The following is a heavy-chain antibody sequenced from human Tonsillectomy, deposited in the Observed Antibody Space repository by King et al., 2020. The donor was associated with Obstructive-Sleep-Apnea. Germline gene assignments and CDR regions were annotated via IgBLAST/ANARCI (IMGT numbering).Heavy chain of an antibody. J-gene: IGHJ4*02. Sequence: VQLVESGGGLVQPGGSLRLSCAAAGFCFSNYCMTWGRQAPGKGLEGVASIKEDGREKHYVDSVNGRFTISRDNAKNSLYLQMSSLRAEDTATYYCAREYDYGDYYFDYWGQGILVTVSS. V-gene: IGHV3-7*01. D-gene: IGHD4-17*01. CDR1: GFCFSNYC. CDR2: IKEDGREK. CDR3: AREYDYGDYYFDY.